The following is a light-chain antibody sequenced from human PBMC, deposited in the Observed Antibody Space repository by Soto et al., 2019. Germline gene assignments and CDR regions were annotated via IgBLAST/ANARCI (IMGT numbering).Light chain of an antibody. V-gene: IGKV3-20*01. CDR1: QSLSSSY. Sequence: EIVLTQSPGTLSLSPGERATLSCRASQSLSSSYLAWYQQKPGQTPRLLIYGASTRAAGIPDRFSGSGSGTDFTLTISRLEPEDFAVYYCQQYDNSLISFGQGTKLEIK. CDR3: QQYDNSLIS. CDR2: GAS. J-gene: IGKJ2*01.